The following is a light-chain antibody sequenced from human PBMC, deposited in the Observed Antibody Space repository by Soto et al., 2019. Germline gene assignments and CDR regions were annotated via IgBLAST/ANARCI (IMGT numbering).Light chain of an antibody. CDR1: QSVSSY. CDR3: QQRRNWPLFT. J-gene: IGKJ3*01. V-gene: IGKV3-11*01. CDR2: DAS. Sequence: EIVLTQSPATLSLSPGERATLSCRASQSVSSYLAWYQQKPGQAPRLLIYDASNRATGIPARFSGSGSGTGLTLTISSLEPEDVAFYYCQQRRNWPLFTFGPGTKVDIK.